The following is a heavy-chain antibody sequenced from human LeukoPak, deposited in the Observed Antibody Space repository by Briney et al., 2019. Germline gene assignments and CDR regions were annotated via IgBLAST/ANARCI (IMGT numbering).Heavy chain of an antibody. J-gene: IGHJ6*03. CDR3: ARDGRSSSRGPYYYYYYMDV. CDR2: ISSSGTTI. CDR1: GFTFSSYE. Sequence: PGGSLRLSCAASGFTFSSYEMNWVRQTPGKGLEWISYISSSGTTIYYADSVKGRFTISRDNAKNSLYLRLNSLRAEDTAVYYCARDGRSSSRGPYYYYYYMDVWGKGTTVTISS. V-gene: IGHV3-48*03. D-gene: IGHD6-6*01.